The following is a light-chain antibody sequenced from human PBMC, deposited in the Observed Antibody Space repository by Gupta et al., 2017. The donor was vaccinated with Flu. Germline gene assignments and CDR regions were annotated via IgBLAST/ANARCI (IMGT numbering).Light chain of an antibody. Sequence: EIVLTQSPATLSLSPGERATLSCRASQSISNYLAWYQHKPGQAPRLLIYDASSRATGTPARFSGSGSGTDFTLTISSLEPEDFAVYYCQKRSNWPPFTFGPGTELNI. J-gene: IGKJ3*01. CDR1: QSISNY. CDR2: DAS. CDR3: QKRSNWPPFT. V-gene: IGKV3-11*01.